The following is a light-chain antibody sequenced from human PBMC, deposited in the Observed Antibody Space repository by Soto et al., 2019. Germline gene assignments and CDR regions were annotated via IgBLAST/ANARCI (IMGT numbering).Light chain of an antibody. Sequence: AIQLTQSPSSLSASVGDRVTITCRASQGISSALAWYQQKPGKAPKLLIYDASSLESGVPSRFSGSGSGTDFTLTISSLQPEDFATYYCQHSYSSPTFGQGTKLEIK. CDR2: DAS. CDR3: QHSYSSPT. V-gene: IGKV1-13*02. CDR1: QGISSA. J-gene: IGKJ2*01.